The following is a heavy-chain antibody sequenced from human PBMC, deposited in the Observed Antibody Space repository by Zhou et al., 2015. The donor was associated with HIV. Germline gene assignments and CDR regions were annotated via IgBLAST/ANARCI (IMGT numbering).Heavy chain of an antibody. Sequence: QVQLVQSGAEVKKPGASVKVSCKASGYTFTGYYMHWVRQAPGQGLEWMGRINPNSGGTNYAQKFQGRVTMTRDTSISTAYMELSRLRSDDTAVYYCARGAVLRYFDWELDWFDPWGQGTLVTVSS. CDR3: ARGAVLRYFDWELDWFDP. J-gene: IGHJ5*02. V-gene: IGHV1-2*06. D-gene: IGHD3-9*01. CDR1: GYTFTGYY. CDR2: INPNSGGT.